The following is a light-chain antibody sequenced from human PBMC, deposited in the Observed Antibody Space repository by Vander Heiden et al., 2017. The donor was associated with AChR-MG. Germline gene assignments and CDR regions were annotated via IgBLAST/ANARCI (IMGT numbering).Light chain of an antibody. CDR3: QQSFTPLWT. CDR2: AAS. CDR1: QTITTY. Sequence: DIQMTQSPSSLSASVGDRLTITCRASQTITTYFNWYQQRPGKAPKLLIYAASSLQSGVPSRCSGSGSGTEFTLTISSLKPEDFATYSCQQSFTPLWTLGQGTKVEIK. J-gene: IGKJ1*01. V-gene: IGKV1-39*01.